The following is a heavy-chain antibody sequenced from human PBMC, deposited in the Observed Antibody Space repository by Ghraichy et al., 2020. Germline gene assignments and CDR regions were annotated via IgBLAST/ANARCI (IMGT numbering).Heavy chain of an antibody. CDR2: IRSKANSYAT. D-gene: IGHD3-22*01. CDR1: GFTFSGSA. V-gene: IGHV3-73*01. Sequence: GGSLRLSCAASGFTFSGSAMHWVRQASGKGLEWVGRIRSKANSYATAYAASVKGRFTISRDDSKNTAYLQMNSLKTEDTAVYYCILRVGRTMGDSSGYGYWGQGTLVTVSS. CDR3: ILRVGRTMGDSSGYGY. J-gene: IGHJ4*02.